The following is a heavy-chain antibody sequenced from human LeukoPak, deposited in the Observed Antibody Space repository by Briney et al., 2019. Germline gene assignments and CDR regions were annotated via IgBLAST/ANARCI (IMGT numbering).Heavy chain of an antibody. J-gene: IGHJ4*02. V-gene: IGHV1-2*02. Sequence: ASVKVSCKASGYTFTSYAIHWVRQAPGQGLEWMGWITPSGGTNYPQKFRGRVAITWDTSITTAYMDLSRLTSDDTAVYYCARDRYGDGFAHLDYWGQGALVTVSS. CDR1: GYTFTSYA. D-gene: IGHD5-24*01. CDR3: ARDRYGDGFAHLDY. CDR2: ITPSGGT.